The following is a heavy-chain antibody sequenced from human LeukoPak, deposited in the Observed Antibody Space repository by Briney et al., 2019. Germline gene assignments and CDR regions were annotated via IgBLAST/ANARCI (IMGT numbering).Heavy chain of an antibody. V-gene: IGHV3-49*04. CDR2: IRSKAYGGTT. D-gene: IGHD3-22*01. J-gene: IGHJ6*03. CDR1: GFTFSSYT. Sequence: GGSLRLSCAASGFTFSSYTMSWVRQAPGKGLEWVGFIRSKAYGGTTEYAASVKGRFTISRDDSKSIAYLQMNSLKTEDTAVYYCTRAKYYYDSSGYYWYYYYYMDVWGKGTTVTVSS. CDR3: TRAKYYYDSSGYYWYYYYYMDV.